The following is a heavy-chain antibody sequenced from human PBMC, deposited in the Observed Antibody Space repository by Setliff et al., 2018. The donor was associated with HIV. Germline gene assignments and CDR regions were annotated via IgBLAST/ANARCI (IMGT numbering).Heavy chain of an antibody. CDR2: IQPGDSDT. CDR1: GYSFTNYW. J-gene: IGHJ4*02. V-gene: IGHV5-51*01. CDR3: ARHREVGIYDY. D-gene: IGHD3-10*01. Sequence: GESLKISCKGSGYSFTNYWIGWVRQMPGKGLQWMGIIQPGDSDTRYSPSFQGQVTISADKSISTAYLQWRSLKASDTAIYYCARHREVGIYDYWGQGTLVTVSS.